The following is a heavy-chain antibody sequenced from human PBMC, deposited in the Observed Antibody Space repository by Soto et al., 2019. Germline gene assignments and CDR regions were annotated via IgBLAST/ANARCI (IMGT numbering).Heavy chain of an antibody. J-gene: IGHJ6*02. D-gene: IGHD3-10*01. V-gene: IGHV4-30-4*01. Sequence: QVQLQEPGPGLVKPSQTLSLTCTVSGGSITNADFSWGWIRQSPGKGLGGIGYIYYSGSTSYNPSLKSRVTISVTTSTNQFSLKLRSVTAADTAVYYCARYQLEGRYYNRYGMDVWGQGTTVTVSS. CDR3: ARYQLEGRYYNRYGMDV. CDR1: GGSITNADFS. CDR2: IYYSGST.